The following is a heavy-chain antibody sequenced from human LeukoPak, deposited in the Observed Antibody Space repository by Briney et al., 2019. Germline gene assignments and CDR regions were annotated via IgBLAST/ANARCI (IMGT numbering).Heavy chain of an antibody. CDR3: ARERRGDYYGMDV. Sequence: GGSLRLSCAACGFTFSSYAMHWVRQAPGKGLEGLAVISYDGSNKYYADSEKGRFTISRDNSKNTLYLQMNSLRAEDTAVYYCARERRGDYYGMDVWGQGTTVTVSS. V-gene: IGHV3-30-3*01. CDR2: ISYDGSNK. CDR1: GFTFSSYA. J-gene: IGHJ6*02.